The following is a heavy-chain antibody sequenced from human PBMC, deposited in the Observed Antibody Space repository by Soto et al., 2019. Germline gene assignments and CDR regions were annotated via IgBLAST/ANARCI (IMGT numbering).Heavy chain of an antibody. CDR2: IYFRGNT. J-gene: IGHJ3*02. CDR3: AREGGSYDSGGYLIRGAFDI. Sequence: SETLSLTCSVSGDSISRIDYYWTWIRQHPEKGLEWVGNIYFRGNTYYSPSLESRLTISVDTSKNQFSLKLTSVTAADTAVYYCAREGGSYDSGGYLIRGAFDIWGQGTMVTVSS. V-gene: IGHV4-31*03. CDR1: GDSISRIDYY. D-gene: IGHD3-22*01.